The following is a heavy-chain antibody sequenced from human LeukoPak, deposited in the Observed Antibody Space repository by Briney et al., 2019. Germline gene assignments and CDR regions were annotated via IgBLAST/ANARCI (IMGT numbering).Heavy chain of an antibody. V-gene: IGHV1-18*01. J-gene: IGHJ6*04. D-gene: IGHD5/OR15-5a*01. CDR2: ISAYNGNT. CDR3: ARVEAVSAYYYYGMDV. Sequence: GASVKVSCKASGGTFSSYAISWVRQAPGQGLEWMGWISAYNGNTNYAQKLQGRVTMTTDTSTSTAYMELRSLRSDDTAVYYCARVEAVSAYYYYGMDVWGKGTTVTVSS. CDR1: GGTFSSYA.